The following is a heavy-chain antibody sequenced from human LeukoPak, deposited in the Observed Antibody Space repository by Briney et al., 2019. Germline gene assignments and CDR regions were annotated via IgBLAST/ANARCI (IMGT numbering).Heavy chain of an antibody. CDR1: GFISSSYA. J-gene: IGHJ4*02. D-gene: IGHD3-22*01. V-gene: IGHV3-30-3*01. CDR3: ASGGFYYDGSGYPFDY. CDR2: ISYDGNNK. Sequence: PGGSLRLSCAASGFISSSYAMNWVRQAPGKGREWVAVISYDGNNKYYVDSVKGRFTISRDNSNNTLYLQMNSLRAEDTAVYYCASGGFYYDGSGYPFDYWGQGTLVTVSS.